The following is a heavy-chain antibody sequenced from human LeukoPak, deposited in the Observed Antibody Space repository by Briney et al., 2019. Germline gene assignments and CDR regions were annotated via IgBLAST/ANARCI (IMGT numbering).Heavy chain of an antibody. CDR1: GYTFTGYY. D-gene: IGHD3-3*01. V-gene: IGHV1-2*06. CDR2: INPNGGGT. J-gene: IGHJ4*02. CDR3: ARERKITIFGVACDY. Sequence: ASVKVSCKASGYTFTGYYMHWVRQAPGHGLEWMGRINPNGGGTNYAQKFQGRVTMTSDTSISTAYMELSRLRSDDTAVYYCARERKITIFGVACDYWGQGTLVTVSS.